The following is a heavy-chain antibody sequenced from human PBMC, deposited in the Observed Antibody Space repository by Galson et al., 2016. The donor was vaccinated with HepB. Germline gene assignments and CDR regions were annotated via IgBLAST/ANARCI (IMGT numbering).Heavy chain of an antibody. CDR1: GFRFSRYG. D-gene: IGHD2-2*01. Sequence: SLRLSCAASGFRFSRYGMHWVRQAPGKGLEWVAMISYDGSNEYYADSVKGRVTISRGNSKNSLYLQMNSLRAEDTAVYFCAREERYCSSMRCQNPDYGMDVWGQGTLVTVSS. CDR2: ISYDGSNE. CDR3: AREERYCSSMRCQNPDYGMDV. V-gene: IGHV3-30-3*01. J-gene: IGHJ6*02.